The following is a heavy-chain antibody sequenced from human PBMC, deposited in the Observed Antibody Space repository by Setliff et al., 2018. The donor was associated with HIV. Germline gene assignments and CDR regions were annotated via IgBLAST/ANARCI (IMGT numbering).Heavy chain of an antibody. D-gene: IGHD6-19*01. V-gene: IGHV5-51*01. J-gene: IGHJ5*02. CDR3: VRDHIGDVQVAGTWGT. Sequence: GESLKISCKGSGYIFTSYWVGWVRQMPGRGLEWMGFINPSTSEVRYRPSLQGQVTMSVDKSISTAFLQWSSLAASDTAMYYCVRDHIGDVQVAGTWGTWGQGTLVTVSS. CDR1: GYIFTSYW. CDR2: INPSTSEV.